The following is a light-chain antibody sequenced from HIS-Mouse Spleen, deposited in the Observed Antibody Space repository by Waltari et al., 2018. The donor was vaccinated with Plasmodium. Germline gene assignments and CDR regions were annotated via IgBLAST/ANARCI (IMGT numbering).Light chain of an antibody. Sequence: QSALTQPASVSGSPGQSITISCTGTSSDVGGYTYVSWYQQHPGKAPKLMIYEVSNRPSGVSNRFSGSKSGNTASLTISGLQAEDEADYYSTSYTSSSTHVVFGGGTKLTVL. J-gene: IGLJ2*01. CDR2: EVS. V-gene: IGLV2-14*01. CDR1: SSDVGGYTY. CDR3: TSYTSSSTHVV.